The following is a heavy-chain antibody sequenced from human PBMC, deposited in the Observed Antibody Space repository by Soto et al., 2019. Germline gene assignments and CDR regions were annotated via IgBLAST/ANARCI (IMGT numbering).Heavy chain of an antibody. CDR1: VGSITYSNYY. V-gene: IGHV4-39*01. CDR2: INYSWKT. J-gene: IGHJ5*02. CDR3: ARNVEVLWFGELSAGGWFDP. Sequence: NLSLTCSVSVGSITYSNYYWCWSRHPPVRGLDWIGSINYSWKTYYSPSLKSRVTVSVDTSKNQFSLKLTSVTAADTAVYYCARNVEVLWFGELSAGGWFDPWGQGNLVTVSS. D-gene: IGHD3-10*01.